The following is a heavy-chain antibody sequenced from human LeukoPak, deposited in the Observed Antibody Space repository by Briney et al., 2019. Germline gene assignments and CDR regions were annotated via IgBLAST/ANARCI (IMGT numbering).Heavy chain of an antibody. D-gene: IGHD5-18*01. CDR1: GFTFSSYA. CDR2: ISDSGGST. CDR3: AKDFGRGYSYGYNY. V-gene: IGHV3-23*01. J-gene: IGHJ4*02. Sequence: GRSLRLSCAASGFTFSSYAMSWARQAPGKGLEWVSAISDSGGSTYYADSVKGRFTISRDNSKNTLYLQMSTLRAEDTAVYYCAKDFGRGYSYGYNYWGQGTLVTVPS.